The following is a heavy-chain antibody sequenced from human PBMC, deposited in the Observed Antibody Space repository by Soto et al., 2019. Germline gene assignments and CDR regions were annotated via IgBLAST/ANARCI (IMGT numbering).Heavy chain of an antibody. CDR3: TTVPYSSSSQGLYYYGMDV. V-gene: IGHV3-15*01. CDR1: GSTFSNAW. J-gene: IGHJ6*02. Sequence: GGSLRLSCAASGSTFSNAWMSWVRQAPGKGLEWVGRIKSKTDGGTTDYAAPVKGRFTISRDDSKNTLYLQMNSLKTEDTAVYYCTTVPYSSSSQGLYYYGMDVWGQGTTVTDSS. D-gene: IGHD6-6*01. CDR2: IKSKTDGGTT.